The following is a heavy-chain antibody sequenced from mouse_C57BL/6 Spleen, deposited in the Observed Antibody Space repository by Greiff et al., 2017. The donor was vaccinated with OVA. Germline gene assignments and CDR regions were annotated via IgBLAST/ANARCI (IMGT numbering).Heavy chain of an antibody. CDR1: GYTFTDYY. Sequence: VQLQQSGPELVKPGASVKISCKASGYTFTDYYMNWVKQSHGKSLEWIGDINPNNGGTSYNQKFKGKATLTVDKSSSTAYMELRSLTSEDSAVYYCARGDYYGSSPWYFDVWGTGTTVTVSS. J-gene: IGHJ1*03. D-gene: IGHD1-1*01. CDR2: INPNNGGT. V-gene: IGHV1-26*01. CDR3: ARGDYYGSSPWYFDV.